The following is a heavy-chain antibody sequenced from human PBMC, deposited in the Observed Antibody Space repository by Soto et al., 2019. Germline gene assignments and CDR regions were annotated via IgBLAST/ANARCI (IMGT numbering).Heavy chain of an antibody. CDR3: ARVAVGLDY. V-gene: IGHV1-46*01. CDR2: INPSDGGT. CDR1: GYTFTSYY. D-gene: IGHD6-19*01. Sequence: ASVKVSGKASGYTFTSYYMHWVRQAPGQGLEWMGIINPSDGGTSYAQKFQGRVTMTRDTSTSTVYMELSSLRSEDTAVYYCARVAVGLDYWGQGTLVTVSS. J-gene: IGHJ4*02.